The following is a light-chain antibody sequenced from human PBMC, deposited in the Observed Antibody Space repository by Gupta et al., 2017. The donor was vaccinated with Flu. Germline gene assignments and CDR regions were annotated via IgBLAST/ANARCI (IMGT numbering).Light chain of an antibody. V-gene: IGKV3-11*01. J-gene: IGKJ4*01. CDR2: DAS. CDR3: QQRSSWRAT. Sequence: CRASQSVSSYLAWYQQKPGQAPRLLIHDASNRATGIPARFSGSGSGTDFTLTISSLEPEDFAVYYCQQRSSWRATFGGGTKVEIK. CDR1: QSVSSY.